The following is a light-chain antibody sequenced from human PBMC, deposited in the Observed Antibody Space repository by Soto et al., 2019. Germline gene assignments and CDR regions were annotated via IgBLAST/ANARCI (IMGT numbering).Light chain of an antibody. V-gene: IGKV3-15*01. CDR1: QSVSSD. CDR3: QLYGISHQ. Sequence: EIVMTQSQSTLSFSPVEIATLSFRASQSVSSDLAWYHQKPGQAPRLLIYGASTRATGIPARFSGSASGPDFTLTINRLEPEDFAVYYCQLYGISHQFGQGTRLEIK. CDR2: GAS. J-gene: IGKJ5*01.